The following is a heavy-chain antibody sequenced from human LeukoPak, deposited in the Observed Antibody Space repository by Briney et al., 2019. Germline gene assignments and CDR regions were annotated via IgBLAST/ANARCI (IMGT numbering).Heavy chain of an antibody. J-gene: IGHJ3*01. CDR1: GFSFSS. V-gene: IGHV3-48*01. Sequence: GGSLRLSCAASGFSFSSMNWVRQAPGKRLEWISYIRGSSETVFYADSVKGRFTISSDNAENSLYLQMNSLRVEDTAIYYCVRDKGYAFDFWGQGTMVTVSS. CDR2: IRGSSETV. CDR3: VRDKGYAFDF.